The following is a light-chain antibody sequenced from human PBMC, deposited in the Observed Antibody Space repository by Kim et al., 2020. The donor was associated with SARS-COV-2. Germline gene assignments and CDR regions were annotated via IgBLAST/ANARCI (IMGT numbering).Light chain of an antibody. V-gene: IGLV10-54*01. J-gene: IGLJ3*02. CDR3: SAWDSSLGAWV. CDR1: SNNIGNQG. CDR2: RNN. Sequence: QAGLTQPPSVSKGLRQTATLTCTGNSNNIGNQGAVWLQHHQGHPPKLLSYRNNNRPSGISERLSASRSGNTASLTITGLQPEDEADYYCSAWDSSLGAWVFDGGTQLAVL.